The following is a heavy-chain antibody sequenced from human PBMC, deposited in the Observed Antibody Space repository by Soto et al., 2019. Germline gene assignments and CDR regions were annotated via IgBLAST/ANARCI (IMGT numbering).Heavy chain of an antibody. J-gene: IGHJ4*02. D-gene: IGHD3-10*01. CDR3: RVEDDYGSGSSVDY. CDR1: GFTFDDYA. Sequence: EVQLVESGGVVVQPGGSLRLSCAASGFTFDDYAMHWVRQAPGKGLEWVSLISWDGGSTYYADSVKGRFTISRDNSKNTLYLQMNSLRAEDTALYYGRVEDDYGSGSSVDYWGQGTLVTVSS. CDR2: ISWDGGST. V-gene: IGHV3-43D*04.